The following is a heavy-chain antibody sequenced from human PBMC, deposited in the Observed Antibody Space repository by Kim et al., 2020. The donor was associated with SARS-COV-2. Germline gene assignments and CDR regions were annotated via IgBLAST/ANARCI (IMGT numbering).Heavy chain of an antibody. J-gene: IGHJ4*02. CDR3: ARAISATWLVIRHFDY. CDR2: IYYSGSN. V-gene: IGHV4-30-4*01. D-gene: IGHD6-19*01. CDR1: GGSISSGDYY. Sequence: SETLSLTCTVSGGSISSGDYYWSWIRQPPGKGLEWIGYIYYSGSNYYNPSLKSRVTISVDTSKNQFSLKLSAVTAADTAVYYCARAISATWLVIRHFDYWGQGTLVTVSS.